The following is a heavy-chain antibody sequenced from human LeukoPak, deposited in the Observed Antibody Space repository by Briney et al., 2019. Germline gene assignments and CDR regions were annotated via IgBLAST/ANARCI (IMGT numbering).Heavy chain of an antibody. CDR3: ARDRIAVAGVTNAFDI. CDR2: ISSSSSYI. CDR1: EFTFDNYA. Sequence: GGSLRLSCAASEFTFDNYAMSWVRQAPGKGLEWVSVISSSSSYIYYADSEKGRFTISRDNAKNSLHLQMNSLRAEDTAVYYCARDRIAVAGVTNAFDIWGQGTMVTVSS. V-gene: IGHV3-21*01. J-gene: IGHJ3*02. D-gene: IGHD6-19*01.